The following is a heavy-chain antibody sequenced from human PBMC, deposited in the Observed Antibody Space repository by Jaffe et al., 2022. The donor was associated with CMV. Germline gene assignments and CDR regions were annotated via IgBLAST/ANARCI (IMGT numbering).Heavy chain of an antibody. J-gene: IGHJ4*02. V-gene: IGHV4-39*01. CDR1: GGSISSSSYY. CDR2: IYYSGST. Sequence: QLQLQESGPGLVKPSETLSLTCTVSGGSISSSSYYWGWIRQPPGKGLEWIGSIYYSGSTYYNPSLKSRVTISVDTSKNQFSLKLSSVTAADTAVYYCARLGPSGWFYYFDYWGQGTLVTVSS. CDR3: ARLGPSGWFYYFDY. D-gene: IGHD6-19*01.